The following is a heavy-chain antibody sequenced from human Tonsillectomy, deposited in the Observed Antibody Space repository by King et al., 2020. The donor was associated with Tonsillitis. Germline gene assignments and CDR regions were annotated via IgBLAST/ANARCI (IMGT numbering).Heavy chain of an antibody. CDR1: GFIFSTYA. CDR3: AKDGNRVATSYFDS. CDR2: ISGSGYTT. J-gene: IGHJ4*02. Sequence: VQLVESGGGLVQPGGSLRLSCAASGFIFSTYAMSWVRQAPGKGLEWVSGISGSGYTTYYTDSVKGRFTISRDISKNTLYLQMNSLRAEDTAVYYCAKDGNRVATSYFDSWGQGTLVTVSS. V-gene: IGHV3-23*04. D-gene: IGHD1/OR15-1a*01.